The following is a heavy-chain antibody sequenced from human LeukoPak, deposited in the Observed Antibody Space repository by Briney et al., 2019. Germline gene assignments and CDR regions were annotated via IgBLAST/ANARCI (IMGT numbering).Heavy chain of an antibody. J-gene: IGHJ4*02. CDR2: IYSGGST. CDR3: ASRGGSYYVDY. D-gene: IGHD1-26*01. V-gene: IGHV3-66*02. CDR1: GFTVSSNY. Sequence: GGSLRLSCAASGFTVSSNYMCWVRQAPGKGLEWVSVIYSGGSTYYADSVKGRFTISRDNSKNTLYLQMNSLRAEDTAVYYCASRGGSYYVDYWGQGTLVTVSS.